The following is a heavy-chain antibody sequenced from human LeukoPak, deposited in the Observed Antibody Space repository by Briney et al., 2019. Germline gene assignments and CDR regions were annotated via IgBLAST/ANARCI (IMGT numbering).Heavy chain of an antibody. CDR2: IGSSGGGI. CDR3: AIDPNWGTHS. V-gene: IGHV3-23*01. J-gene: IGHJ4*02. Sequence: GGSLRLSCAASGFTFSTYTMYWVRHPPGKRLEWVSTIGSSGGGIHYADSVKGRFTISRDNSKNALYLQMNSLRVEDTAVYYCAIDPNWGTHSWGQGVLVTVSS. D-gene: IGHD7-27*01. CDR1: GFTFSTYT.